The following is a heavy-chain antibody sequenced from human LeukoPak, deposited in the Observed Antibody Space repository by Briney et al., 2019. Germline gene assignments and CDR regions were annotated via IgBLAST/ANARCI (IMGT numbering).Heavy chain of an antibody. J-gene: IGHJ4*02. Sequence: PSETLSLTCTVSGGSISSYYWSWIRQPPGKGLEWIGYIYYSGSTNYNPSLKSRVTISVDTSKNQFSLKLSSVTAADTAVYYCARGVIGRGYSYGSVFDYWGQGTLVTVSS. V-gene: IGHV4-59*01. CDR3: ARGVIGRGYSYGSVFDY. CDR1: GGSISSYY. D-gene: IGHD5-18*01. CDR2: IYYSGST.